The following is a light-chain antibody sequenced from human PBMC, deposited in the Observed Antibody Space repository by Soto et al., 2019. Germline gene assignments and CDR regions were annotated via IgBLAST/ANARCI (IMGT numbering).Light chain of an antibody. V-gene: IGKV1-9*01. CDR1: QGISSY. J-gene: IGKJ4*01. Sequence: DIQMTQSPSSLSASVGDRVTITCRASQGISSYLAWYQQKPGKAPKLLIYAASTLQSGVPSRFSGSGSGTDFTLTISCLQSEDFATYYCQQLNSYPLTFGGGTKVDIK. CDR2: AAS. CDR3: QQLNSYPLT.